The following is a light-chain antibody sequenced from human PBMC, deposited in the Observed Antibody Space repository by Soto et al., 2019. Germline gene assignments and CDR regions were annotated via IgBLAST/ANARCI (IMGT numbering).Light chain of an antibody. CDR2: KAS. V-gene: IGKV1-5*03. CDR1: QSINTL. J-gene: IGKJ1*01. Sequence: DIQMTQSPSTLSASVGDRVAITCRASQSINTLLAWYQQKPGKAPKLLIYKASSLESGVPSRFSGSGSGTEFTLTISSLQPADFATYSCQQYYSYPWTFGQGTKVESK. CDR3: QQYYSYPWT.